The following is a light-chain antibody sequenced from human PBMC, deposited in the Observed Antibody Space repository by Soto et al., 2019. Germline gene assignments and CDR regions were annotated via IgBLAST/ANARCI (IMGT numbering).Light chain of an antibody. CDR2: AAS. Sequence: EIVMTQSPATLSVSPGERATLSCRASRSVSSNLAWYQQKPGQAPRLLIYAASTRATGIPARFSGSGSGTEFTLTISSLQSEDFAVYYCLQYNNWLTWTFGQGTKVEIK. CDR3: LQYNNWLTWT. CDR1: RSVSSN. V-gene: IGKV3-15*01. J-gene: IGKJ1*01.